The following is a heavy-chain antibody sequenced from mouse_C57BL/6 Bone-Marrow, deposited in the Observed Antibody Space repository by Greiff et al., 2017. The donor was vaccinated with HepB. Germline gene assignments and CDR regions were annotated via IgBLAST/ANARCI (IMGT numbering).Heavy chain of an antibody. V-gene: IGHV3-6*01. CDR2: ISYDGSN. CDR3: ARDLGYSNLYYAMDY. J-gene: IGHJ4*01. D-gene: IGHD2-5*01. CDR1: GYSITSGYY. Sequence: DVQLQESGPGLVKPSQSLSLTCSVTGYSITSGYYWNWIRQFPGNKLEWMGYISYDGSNNYNPSLKNRISITRDTSKNQFFLKLNSVTTEDTATYYCARDLGYSNLYYAMDYWGQGTSVTVSS.